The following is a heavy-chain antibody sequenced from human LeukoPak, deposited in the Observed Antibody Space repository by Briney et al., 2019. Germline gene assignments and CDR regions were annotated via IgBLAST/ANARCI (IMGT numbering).Heavy chain of an antibody. V-gene: IGHV3-30*18. CDR2: ISYDGSNK. J-gene: IGHJ5*02. D-gene: IGHD3-22*01. CDR1: GFTFSSYW. Sequence: PGGSLRLSCAASGFTFSSYWMHWVRQAPGKGLEWVAVISYDGSNKYYADSVKGRFTISRDNSKNTLYLQMNSLRAEDTAVYYCAKNSYDSSSWGQGTLVTVSS. CDR3: AKNSYDSSS.